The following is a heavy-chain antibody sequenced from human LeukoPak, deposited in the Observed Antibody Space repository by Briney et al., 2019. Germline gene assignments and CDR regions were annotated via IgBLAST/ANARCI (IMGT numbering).Heavy chain of an antibody. V-gene: IGHV1-69*01. CDR1: GGTFSNYP. Sequence: SVKVSCKASGGTFSNYPISWVRQAPGQGLEWMGGITPLFGRPNYAQKFQGRVTINADESTSTAYMELRSLRSDDTAVYYCARRYYYDSSGYTMTRKCYFDYWGQGTLVTVSS. J-gene: IGHJ4*02. D-gene: IGHD3-22*01. CDR2: ITPLFGRP. CDR3: ARRYYYDSSGYTMTRKCYFDY.